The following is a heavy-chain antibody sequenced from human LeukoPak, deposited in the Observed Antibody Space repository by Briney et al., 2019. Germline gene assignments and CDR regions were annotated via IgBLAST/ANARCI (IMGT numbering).Heavy chain of an antibody. V-gene: IGHV4-59*01. J-gene: IGHJ4*02. CDR3: ARTTGGYYDILTGYSLSLMFDY. D-gene: IGHD3-9*01. CDR1: GGSISSYY. CDR2: IYYSGST. Sequence: SETLSLTCTASGGSISSYYWSWIRQPPGKGLEWIGYIYYSGSTNYNPSLKSRVTISVDTSKNQFSLKLSSVTAADTAVYYCARTTGGYYDILTGYSLSLMFDYWGQGTLVTVSS.